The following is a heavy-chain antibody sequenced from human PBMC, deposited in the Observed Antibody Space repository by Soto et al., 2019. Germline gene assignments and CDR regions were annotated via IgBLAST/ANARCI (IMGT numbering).Heavy chain of an antibody. CDR1: GGSISSTNW. Sequence: QVQLQESGPGLVKPSGTLSLTCAVSGGSISSTNWWTWVRQPPGKGLEWLGEIYHSGSTNYSPSLKSRVTISVDKSKNQFSLKLSSVTAADTAVYYCASPRTYNLLTTNPWGQGTLVTVSS. CDR2: IYHSGST. J-gene: IGHJ5*02. CDR3: ASPRTYNLLTTNP. D-gene: IGHD3-9*01. V-gene: IGHV4-4*02.